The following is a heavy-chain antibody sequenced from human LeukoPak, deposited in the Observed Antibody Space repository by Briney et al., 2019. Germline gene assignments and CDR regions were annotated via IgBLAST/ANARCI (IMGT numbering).Heavy chain of an antibody. CDR2: MNPSSGNR. D-gene: IGHD6-19*01. Sequence: ASVKVSCKASGYTFTNYDINWVRQDTGQGLEWVGRMNPSSGNRDYVQKFQGRVTMTRNTSISTAYMELSSLSFEDTAVYYCARGGSGWSDDAFDIWGQGTVVTVSS. V-gene: IGHV1-8*01. CDR3: ARGGSGWSDDAFDI. CDR1: GYTFTNYD. J-gene: IGHJ3*02.